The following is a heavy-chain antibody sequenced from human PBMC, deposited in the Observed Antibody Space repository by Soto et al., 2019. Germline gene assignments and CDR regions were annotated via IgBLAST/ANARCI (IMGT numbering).Heavy chain of an antibody. V-gene: IGHV3-9*01. CDR1: GFTFDDYA. Sequence: EVQLVGSGGGLVQPGRSLRLSCVASGFTFDDYAMHWVRQAPGKGLEWVSGISWNSFTIGYADSVKGRFTLSRDNAKNSLYLQMNSLRPEDTALYYCAKDHGGGVYNMDVRGKGTTVTVSS. D-gene: IGHD3-16*01. CDR3: AKDHGGGVYNMDV. CDR2: ISWNSFTI. J-gene: IGHJ6*03.